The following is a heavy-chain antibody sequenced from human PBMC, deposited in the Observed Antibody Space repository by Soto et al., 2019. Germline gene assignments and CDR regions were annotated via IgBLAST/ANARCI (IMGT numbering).Heavy chain of an antibody. V-gene: IGHV3-33*01. CDR2: IWYDGSNK. CDR3: ARDPTYYYGSGSYSYFDL. CDR1: GFTFSSYG. Sequence: QVQLVESGGGVVQPGRSLRLSCAASGFTFSSYGMHWVRQAPGKGLEWVAVIWYDGSNKYYADSVKGRLTISRDNSKNTMYLQMNSLRAEDTDVYYCARDPTYYYGSGSYSYFDLWGRGTLVTVSS. J-gene: IGHJ2*01. D-gene: IGHD3-10*01.